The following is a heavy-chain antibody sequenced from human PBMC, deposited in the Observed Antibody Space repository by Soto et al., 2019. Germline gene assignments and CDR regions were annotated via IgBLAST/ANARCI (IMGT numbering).Heavy chain of an antibody. D-gene: IGHD5-18*01. Sequence: ASVKVSCKASGYTFTNYGINWVRQAPGHGLEWMGWISTFNGNTKFAQRLQGRVTMTRDTSTITVYMDLKSLRSDDTAVYFCARETGGDNYGHGGFDIWGQGTMVTVSS. CDR2: ISTFNGNT. CDR3: ARETGGDNYGHGGFDI. CDR1: GYTFTNYG. J-gene: IGHJ3*02. V-gene: IGHV1-18*01.